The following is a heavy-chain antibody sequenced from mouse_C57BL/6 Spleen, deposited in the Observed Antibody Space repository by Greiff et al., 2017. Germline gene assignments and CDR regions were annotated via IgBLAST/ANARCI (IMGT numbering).Heavy chain of an antibody. J-gene: IGHJ2*01. CDR1: GFTFSDYY. Sequence: EVQLVESEGGLVQPGSSMKLSCTASGFTFSDYYMAWVRQVPEKGLEWVANINYDGSSTYYLDSLKSRFIISRDNAKNILYLQMSSLKSEDTATYYWAREGMITCYFDYWGQGTTLTVSS. D-gene: IGHD2-4*01. CDR2: INYDGSST. CDR3: AREGMITCYFDY. V-gene: IGHV5-16*01.